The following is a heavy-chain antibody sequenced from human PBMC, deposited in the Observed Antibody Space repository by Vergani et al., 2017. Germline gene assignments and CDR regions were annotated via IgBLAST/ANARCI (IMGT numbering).Heavy chain of an antibody. Sequence: EVHLVESGGSVVKPGGSLRLSCTASGFIFSTYAMSWVRQAPGKGLEWVSGISASGAPTYYADSVKGRVTISRDNSKNTLYLQMNSLRVEDTAVYYCARAYGRYDWFDYWGQRTLVTVSS. J-gene: IGHJ4*01. CDR3: ARAYGRYDWFDY. V-gene: IGHV3-23*04. CDR2: ISASGAPT. CDR1: GFIFSTYA. D-gene: IGHD1-20*01.